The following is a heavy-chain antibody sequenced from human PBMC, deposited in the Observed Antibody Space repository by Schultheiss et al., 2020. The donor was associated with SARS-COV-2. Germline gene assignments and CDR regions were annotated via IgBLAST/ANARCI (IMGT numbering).Heavy chain of an antibody. CDR2: MNPNSGNT. Sequence: GGSLRLSCKASGYTFTSYYMHWVRQAPGQGLEWMGWMNPNSGNTGYAQKFQGSVTMTRNTSISTAYMELSRLRSDDTAVYYCATVYGDYRIDYWGQGTLVTVSS. D-gene: IGHD4-17*01. CDR3: ATVYGDYRIDY. V-gene: IGHV1-8*02. CDR1: GYTFTSYY. J-gene: IGHJ4*02.